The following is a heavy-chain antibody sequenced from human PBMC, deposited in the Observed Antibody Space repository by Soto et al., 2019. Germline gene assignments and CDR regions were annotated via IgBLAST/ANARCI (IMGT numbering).Heavy chain of an antibody. D-gene: IGHD4-17*01. V-gene: IGHV4-59*01. Sequence: QVQLRESGPGLVKPSETLSLTCTVSGGSITLYYWNWIRRSPGKGLEWIGYMYSSGSTDYRSSLISRVTISGVTSNNQFSHTLRSATAPATAVYFCARITGYGESYLDYWGQGALVTVSS. CDR1: GGSITLYY. CDR3: ARITGYGESYLDY. J-gene: IGHJ4*02. CDR2: MYSSGST.